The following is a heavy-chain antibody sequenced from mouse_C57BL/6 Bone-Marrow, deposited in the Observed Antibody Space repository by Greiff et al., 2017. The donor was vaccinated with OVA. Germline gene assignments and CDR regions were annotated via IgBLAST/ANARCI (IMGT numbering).Heavy chain of an antibody. CDR1: GYAFTNYL. CDR3: ARGSLDY. V-gene: IGHV1-54*01. CDR2: INPGRGGT. J-gene: IGHJ2*01. Sequence: QVQLQQSGAELVRPGTSVKVSCKASGYAFTNYLIEWVKQRPGQGLEWIGVINPGRGGTNYNEKFKGKATLTADKSSSTAYMQLSSLTSEDSAVYFCARGSLDYWGQGTTLTVSS.